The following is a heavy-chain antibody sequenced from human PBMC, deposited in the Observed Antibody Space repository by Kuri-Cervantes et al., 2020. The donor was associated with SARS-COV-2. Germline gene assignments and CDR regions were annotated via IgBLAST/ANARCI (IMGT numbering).Heavy chain of an antibody. CDR2: FYYGDVT. Sequence: GSLRPSCAVSGCSISSGGYSWSWSRQSPGKGLEWIAYFYYGDVTNYNPSLKSRVTVSADTSKNQLSLKLSSVTAADTAVYYCARDNILYSGSGFDLWGQGTLVTVSS. CDR1: GCSISSGGYS. CDR3: ARDNILYSGSGFDL. V-gene: IGHV4-61*08. D-gene: IGHD1-26*01. J-gene: IGHJ4*02.